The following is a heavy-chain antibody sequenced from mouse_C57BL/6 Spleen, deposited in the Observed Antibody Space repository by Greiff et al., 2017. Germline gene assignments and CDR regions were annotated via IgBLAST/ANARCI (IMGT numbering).Heavy chain of an antibody. CDR2: IDPSDGYT. CDR3: ARSGYGCAAFFAY. CDR1: GYTFTSYW. D-gene: IGHD2-2*01. J-gene: IGHJ3*01. V-gene: IGHV1-59*01. Sequence: QVQLQQPGAELVRPGTSVKLSCKASGYTFTSYWMHWVKQRPGHGLEWIGVIDPSDGYTNYNQKFKGKATLTVDTSSSTAYMQLSRLTSEDSAVDDCARSGYGCAAFFAYWGQGTLVTVSA.